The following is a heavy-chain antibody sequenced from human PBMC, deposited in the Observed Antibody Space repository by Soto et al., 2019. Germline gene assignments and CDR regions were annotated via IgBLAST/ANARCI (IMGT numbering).Heavy chain of an antibody. J-gene: IGHJ4*02. CDR3: ARGLQSLFDY. Sequence: PGGSLRLSCAASGFTFGNYGMHWVRQAPGKGLEWVAVIWFDGNKQHYADSVKGRFTIPRDNSKNTLYVQMTSLRAEDTAVYYCARGLQSLFDYWGQGTLVTVSS. CDR1: GFTFGNYG. CDR2: IWFDGNKQ. V-gene: IGHV3-33*01.